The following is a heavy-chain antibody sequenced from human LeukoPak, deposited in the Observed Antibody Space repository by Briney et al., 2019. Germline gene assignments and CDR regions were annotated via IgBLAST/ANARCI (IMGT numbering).Heavy chain of an antibody. CDR1: GFTLSSYW. J-gene: IGHJ4*02. CDR3: VRGPYSGWTGFDY. Sequence: PGGSLRLSCAASGFTLSSYWMHWVRQAPGKGLVWDSRSNSDGSTTNYADSVKGRFTISRDNAQNTLHLQMNGLRAEDTAVYYCVRGPYSGWTGFDYWGQGALVTVSS. CDR2: SNSDGSTT. V-gene: IGHV3-74*01. D-gene: IGHD5-12*01.